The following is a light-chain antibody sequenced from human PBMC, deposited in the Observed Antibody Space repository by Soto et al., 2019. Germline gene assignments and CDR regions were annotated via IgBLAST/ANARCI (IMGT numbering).Light chain of an antibody. CDR2: DIN. CDR1: SSDVGGYNY. Sequence: QSALTQPRSVSGSPGQSVTISCTGTSSDVGGYNYVSWYQQHPDKAPKLIIYDINKRPSGVPDRFSGSKSGNTASQTISGLQAEDEADYYCCSYAGSYTGVFGGGTKVTVL. V-gene: IGLV2-11*01. CDR3: CSYAGSYTGV. J-gene: IGLJ2*01.